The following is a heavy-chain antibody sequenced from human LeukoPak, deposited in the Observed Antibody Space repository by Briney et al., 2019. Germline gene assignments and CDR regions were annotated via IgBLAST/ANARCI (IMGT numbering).Heavy chain of an antibody. CDR2: ISGSGGST. V-gene: IGHV3-23*01. CDR1: GFTFSSYA. Sequence: GGSLRLSCAASGFTFSSYAMSWVRQAPGKGLEWVSAISGSGGSTYYADSVKGRFTISRDNSKNTLYLYMHSLRAEGTAVYYCARSAIAAAGQWVYFDNWGQGTLVTVSS. J-gene: IGHJ4*02. CDR3: ARSAIAAAGQWVYFDN. D-gene: IGHD6-13*01.